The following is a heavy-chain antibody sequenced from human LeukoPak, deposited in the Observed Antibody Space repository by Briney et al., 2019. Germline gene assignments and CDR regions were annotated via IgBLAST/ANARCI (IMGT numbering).Heavy chain of an antibody. CDR3: ASSTYGYIFDY. J-gene: IGHJ4*02. D-gene: IGHD5-24*01. V-gene: IGHV4-59*13. CDR1: GGSISSYY. Sequence: SETLSLTCTVSGGSISSYYWSWIRQPPGKGLEWIGYIFYSGSPNYNPSLKSRVTISVDTSKNQFSLKLTSVTAADTALYYCASSTYGYIFDYWGQGTPVTVSS. CDR2: IFYSGSP.